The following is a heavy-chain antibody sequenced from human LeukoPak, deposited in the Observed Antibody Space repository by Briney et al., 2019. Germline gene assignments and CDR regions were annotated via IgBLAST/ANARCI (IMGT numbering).Heavy chain of an antibody. Sequence: PSETLSLTCTVSGGSISSGTYYWGWIRQPQGKGLEWIGSIFYGGSAYYNPSLKSRVTISVHTSKNQFSLKLSSVTAADTAVYYCARHRDILTGYRWFDPWGQGTLVTVSS. CDR3: ARHRDILTGYRWFDP. J-gene: IGHJ5*02. CDR2: IFYGGSA. V-gene: IGHV4-39*01. CDR1: GGSISSGTYY. D-gene: IGHD3-9*01.